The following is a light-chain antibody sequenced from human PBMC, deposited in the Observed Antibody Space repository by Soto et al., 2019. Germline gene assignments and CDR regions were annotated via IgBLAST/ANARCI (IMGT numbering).Light chain of an antibody. CDR2: KAS. CDR3: QHYNSYSEA. CDR1: QTISSW. V-gene: IGKV1-5*03. Sequence: IQRTKSPSSVAASTRDRFTITWRSSQTISSWLAWYQQKPGKAPKLLIYKASTLKSGVPSRFGGSGSGTEFTLTISSLQPDDFATSYCQHYNSYSEAFGQGTKVDIK. J-gene: IGKJ1*01.